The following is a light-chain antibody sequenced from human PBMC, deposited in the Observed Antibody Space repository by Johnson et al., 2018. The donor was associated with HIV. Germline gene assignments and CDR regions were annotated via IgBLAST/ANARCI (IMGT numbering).Light chain of an antibody. CDR1: SYNIGNNY. CDR2: AKN. V-gene: IGLV1-51*01. Sequence: QSVLTQPPSVSAAPGQKVTISCSGSSYNIGNNYVSWYQQLPGTAPKLLIYAKNKRPSGVPDRFSASKSGTSATLDITGLQTGDEADYYCAAWDGGLGAHYVFVTGTKVTVL. CDR3: AAWDGGLGAHYV. J-gene: IGLJ1*01.